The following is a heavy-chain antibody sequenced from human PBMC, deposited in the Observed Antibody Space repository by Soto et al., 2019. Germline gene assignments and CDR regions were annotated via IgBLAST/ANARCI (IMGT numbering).Heavy chain of an antibody. CDR2: MYNSERT. CDR3: AREPLAHSYFDL. CDR1: GASISGYY. Sequence: KASETLSLTCSVSGASISGYYWSWIRQPAGKGLEWIGRMYNSERTNYNPSLKSRVTMSMDTSKNQFSLKLTSVTAADTAVYFCAREPLAHSYFDLWGQGTLVTVSS. J-gene: IGHJ4*02. V-gene: IGHV4-4*07.